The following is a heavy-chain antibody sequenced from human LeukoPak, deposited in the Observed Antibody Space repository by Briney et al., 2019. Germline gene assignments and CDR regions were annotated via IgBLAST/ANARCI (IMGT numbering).Heavy chain of an antibody. J-gene: IGHJ4*02. CDR2: INPNSGGT. CDR1: GYTFTGYY. V-gene: IGHV1-2*02. Sequence: GASVKVSCKASGYTFTGYYMHWVRQAPGQGLEWMGWINPNSGGTNYAQKFQGRVTMTRDTSISTAYMELSRLRSDDTAVYYCAGGDIVATTCFDYWGQGTLVTVSS. D-gene: IGHD5-12*01. CDR3: AGGDIVATTCFDY.